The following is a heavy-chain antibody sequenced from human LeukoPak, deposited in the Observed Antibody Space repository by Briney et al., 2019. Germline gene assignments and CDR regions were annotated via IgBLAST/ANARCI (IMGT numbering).Heavy chain of an antibody. CDR3: ARMGEYGDIYYYYGMDV. V-gene: IGHV2-26*01. Sequence: ESGPTLVNPTETLTLTCTVSGFSLSNARMGVSWIRQPPGKALEWLAHIFSSDEKSYSTSLKSRLTISKDTSKSQVVLTMTNMDPVDTATYYCARMGEYGDIYYYYGMDVWGKGTTVTVSS. CDR2: IFSSDEK. D-gene: IGHD4-17*01. CDR1: GFSLSNARMG. J-gene: IGHJ6*04.